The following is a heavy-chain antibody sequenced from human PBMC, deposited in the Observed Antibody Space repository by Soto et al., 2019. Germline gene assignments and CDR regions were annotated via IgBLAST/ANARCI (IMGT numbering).Heavy chain of an antibody. Sequence: EVQLVESGGGLVQPGGSLSLSCAASGFTFSSYWMSWVRQAPGKGLEWVANIKQDGSEKYYVDSVKGRFTISRDNAKNALYLQMNSLRAEDTAVYYCARDPNIVLVPAALRSYYYYYGMDVWGQGTTVTVSS. CDR1: GFTFSSYW. CDR3: ARDPNIVLVPAALRSYYYYYGMDV. J-gene: IGHJ6*02. CDR2: IKQDGSEK. V-gene: IGHV3-7*01. D-gene: IGHD2-2*01.